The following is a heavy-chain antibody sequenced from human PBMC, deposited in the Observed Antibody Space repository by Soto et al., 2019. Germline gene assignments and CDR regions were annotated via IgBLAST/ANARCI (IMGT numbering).Heavy chain of an antibody. J-gene: IGHJ6*02. Sequence: GGSLGLACAASGFTFSSYGMHWVRQAPGKGLEWVAVISYDGSNKYYADSVKGRFTISRDNSKNTLYLQMNSLRAEDTAVYYCAISGRWLQFYYGMDVWGQGTTVTVSS. D-gene: IGHD3-10*01. CDR1: GFTFSSYG. V-gene: IGHV3-30*03. CDR3: AISGRWLQFYYGMDV. CDR2: ISYDGSNK.